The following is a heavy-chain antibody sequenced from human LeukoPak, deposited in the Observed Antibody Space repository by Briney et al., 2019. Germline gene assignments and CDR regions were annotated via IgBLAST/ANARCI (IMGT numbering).Heavy chain of an antibody. Sequence: GGSLRLSCAASGFTFSSYGMHWVRQAPGKGLEWVAVIWYDGSNKYYADSVKGRFTISRDNSKNTLYLQMNSLRAEALAASYCAQDIGDHYGSRSSPDYWGQGTLVTASS. CDR1: GFTFSSYG. D-gene: IGHD3-10*01. CDR3: AQDIGDHYGSRSSPDY. V-gene: IGHV3-33*06. CDR2: IWYDGSNK. J-gene: IGHJ4*02.